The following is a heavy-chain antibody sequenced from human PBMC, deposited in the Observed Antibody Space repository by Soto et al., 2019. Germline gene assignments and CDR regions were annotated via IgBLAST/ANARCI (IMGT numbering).Heavy chain of an antibody. D-gene: IGHD1-26*01. CDR3: ARDGDQWDRRFCDN. CDR2: ISAHRGHT. V-gene: IGHV1-18*01. CDR1: GYISGHYG. Sequence: QVQLVQSAPEMAKPGASVKVSCRASGYISGHYGISWVRQGPGQGLEWMGWISAHRGHTNYAHKFRGRVTMTTGPSTATVSMELTNLLSDDTAVYYCARDGDQWDRRFCDNWGQGTLVTVSS. J-gene: IGHJ4*02.